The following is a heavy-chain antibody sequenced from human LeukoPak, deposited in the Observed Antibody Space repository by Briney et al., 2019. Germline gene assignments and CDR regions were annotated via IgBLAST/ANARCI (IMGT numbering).Heavy chain of an antibody. Sequence: SETLSLTCAVYGGSFSGYYWSWIRQPPGKGLEWIGSIYYSGSTYYNPSLKSRVTISVDTSKNQFSLKLSSVTAADTAVYYCARDGGSYDFDYWGQGTLVTVSS. CDR2: IYYSGST. CDR1: GGSFSGYY. J-gene: IGHJ4*02. V-gene: IGHV4-34*01. D-gene: IGHD1-26*01. CDR3: ARDGGSYDFDY.